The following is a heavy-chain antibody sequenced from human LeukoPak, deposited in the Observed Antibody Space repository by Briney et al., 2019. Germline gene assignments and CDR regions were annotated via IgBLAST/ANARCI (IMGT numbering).Heavy chain of an antibody. CDR2: IIPIFGTA. V-gene: IGHV1-69*13. J-gene: IGHJ4*02. CDR1: GGTFSSYA. Sequence: ASVKVSCKASGGTFSSYAISWVRQAPGQGLKWMGGIIPIFGTANYAQKFQGRVTITADESTSTAYMELSSLRSEDTAVYYCARVPMVYAIGDQGPPDYWGQGTLVTVSS. D-gene: IGHD2-8*01. CDR3: ARVPMVYAIGDQGPPDY.